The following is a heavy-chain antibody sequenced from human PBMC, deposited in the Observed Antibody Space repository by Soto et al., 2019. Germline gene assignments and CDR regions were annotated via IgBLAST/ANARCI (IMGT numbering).Heavy chain of an antibody. CDR1: GGSISGYY. V-gene: IGHV4-59*01. J-gene: IGHJ6*02. Sequence: SETLSLTCTVSGGSISGYYWSWIGQPPGKGLEWIGYMYNTGSTVYNPSFKSRVTISVDTSKNQFSLKLNSVTAADTAVYYCARDLWGYCGTDCYPLDVWGQGTTVTVS. D-gene: IGHD2-21*02. CDR3: ARDLWGYCGTDCYPLDV. CDR2: MYNTGST.